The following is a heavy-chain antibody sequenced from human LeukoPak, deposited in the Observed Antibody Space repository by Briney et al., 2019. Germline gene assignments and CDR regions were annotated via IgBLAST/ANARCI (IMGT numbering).Heavy chain of an antibody. D-gene: IGHD3-3*01. V-gene: IGHV3-21*01. CDR1: GFTFSSYS. Sequence: GGSLRLSCAASGFTFSSYSMNWVRQAPGKGLEWVSSISSSSSYIYYADSVKGRFTISRDNAKNSLYLQMNSLRAEDTAVYYCATPPGYDFWSGPIAPISHAFDIWGQGTMVTVSS. CDR2: ISSSSSYI. J-gene: IGHJ3*02. CDR3: ATPPGYDFWSGPIAPISHAFDI.